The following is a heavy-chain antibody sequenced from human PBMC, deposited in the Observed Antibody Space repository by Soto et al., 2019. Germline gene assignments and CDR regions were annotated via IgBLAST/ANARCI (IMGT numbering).Heavy chain of an antibody. CDR3: AHSRQYSSGWYFDY. J-gene: IGHJ4*02. V-gene: IGHV2-5*02. CDR2: IYWDDNK. CDR1: GFSLSTSGAG. D-gene: IGHD6-19*01. Sequence: QITLKESGPTLVKPTQTLTLTCTFSGFSLSTSGAGVGWISQPPGKALEWLALIYWDDNKRYSPSLKSRLTITKDTSKHQVVLTMTNMDPVDTATYYCAHSRQYSSGWYFDYWGQGTLVTVSS.